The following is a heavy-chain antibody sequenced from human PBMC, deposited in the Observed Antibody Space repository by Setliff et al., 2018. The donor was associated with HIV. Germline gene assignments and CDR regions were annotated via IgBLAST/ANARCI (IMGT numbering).Heavy chain of an antibody. J-gene: IGHJ4*02. CDR2: IYTSGSA. D-gene: IGHD3-22*01. Sequence: SETLSLTCTVSGGSIRSGSYYWSWIRQPAGKGLEWIGRIYTSGSANYNPSLKSRVTMSVDTSKNQFSLKLSSVTAADTAVYYCARVGYYDSSFDYWGQGTLVTVS. CDR3: ARVGYYDSSFDY. CDR1: GGSIRSGSYY. V-gene: IGHV4-61*02.